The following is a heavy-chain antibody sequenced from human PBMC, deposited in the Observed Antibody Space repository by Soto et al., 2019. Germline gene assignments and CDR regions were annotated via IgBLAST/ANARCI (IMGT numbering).Heavy chain of an antibody. V-gene: IGHV4-39*01. Sequence: QVQLQESGPGLVNPSETLSLTCTVSGGSVTSSTSSRAWVRQPPGKGLHWIGTIFYGHGTYYNPSLESRVTISLDTSKIQFSLELTSVTAADTAVYYCARQPTGYPNWFDAWGRGILVIVSS. J-gene: IGHJ5*02. D-gene: IGHD3-9*01. CDR1: GGSVTSSTSS. CDR3: ARQPTGYPNWFDA. CDR2: IFYGHGT.